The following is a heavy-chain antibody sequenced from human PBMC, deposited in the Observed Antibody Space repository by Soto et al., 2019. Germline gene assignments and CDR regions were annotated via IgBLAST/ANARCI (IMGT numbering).Heavy chain of an antibody. CDR3: GRHYDILTGYFSGSDY. CDR2: INVHNGNT. D-gene: IGHD3-9*01. Sequence: QVQLVQSGAEVRKPGASVKVSCKASGYKFTSFGINWVRQAPGHGLEWMGWINVHNGNTEYAQNLRGRVTMTTVTSTNTANMELRSLTSDDTAVYYCGRHYDILTGYFSGSDYWGQGTLVTVSS. CDR1: GYKFTSFG. J-gene: IGHJ4*02. V-gene: IGHV1-18*01.